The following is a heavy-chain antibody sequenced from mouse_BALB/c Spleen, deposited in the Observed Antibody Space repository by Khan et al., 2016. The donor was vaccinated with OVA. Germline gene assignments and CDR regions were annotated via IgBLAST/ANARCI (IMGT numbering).Heavy chain of an antibody. D-gene: IGHD1-1*01. V-gene: IGHV3-2*02. CDR2: INYSGST. CDR3: ARDYGSSYLFFDY. CDR1: GYSITSDYA. J-gene: IGHJ2*01. Sequence: EVQLQESGPGLVKPSQSLSLTCTVTGYSITSDYAWNWIRQFPGNKLEWMAYINYSGSTGYNPSLKSRISITRDTSKNQFFLQLNSVTTEDTATYYCARDYGSSYLFFDYWGQGTTLTVSS.